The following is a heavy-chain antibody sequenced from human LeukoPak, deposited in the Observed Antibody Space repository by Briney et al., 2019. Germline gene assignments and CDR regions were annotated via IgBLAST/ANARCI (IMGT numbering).Heavy chain of an antibody. V-gene: IGHV4-59*01. CDR1: GGSISSYY. D-gene: IGHD6-19*01. CDR3: ARQTRNSSGWRGNFDY. Sequence: SETLSLTCSVSGGSISSYYWSWIRQPPGKGLEWIGYIYYSGRTSYNPSLKSRVTISVDTSKNQFSLRLSSVTAADTAVYYCARQTRNSSGWRGNFDYWGQGTLVTVSS. CDR2: IYYSGRT. J-gene: IGHJ4*02.